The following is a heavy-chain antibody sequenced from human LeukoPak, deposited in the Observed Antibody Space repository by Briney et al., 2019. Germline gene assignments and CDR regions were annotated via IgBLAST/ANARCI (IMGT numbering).Heavy chain of an antibody. J-gene: IGHJ5*02. CDR1: GGTFSSSA. CDR2: IIPIFGTA. CDR3: ARSGLLWFGGPSGSWFDP. V-gene: IGHV1-69*05. Sequence: ASVKVSCKASGGTFSSSAISWVRQAPGQGLEWMGGIIPIFGTANYAQKFQGRVTITTDESTSTAYMELSSLRSEDTAVYYCARSGLLWFGGPSGSWFDPWGQGTLVTVSS. D-gene: IGHD3-10*01.